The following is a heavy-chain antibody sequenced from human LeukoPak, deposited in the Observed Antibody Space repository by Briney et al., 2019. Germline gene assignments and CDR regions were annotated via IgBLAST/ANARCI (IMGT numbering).Heavy chain of an antibody. CDR2: IYYRGST. Sequence: SETLSLTCTVSGGSISSHYWSWTRQPPGKGLEWIGYIYYRGSTNYNPSLKSRVTMSLDTSKNQLFLKLSSVTAADTAVYYCARARYSYGPGEFDYWGQGTLVTVSS. CDR1: GGSISSHY. V-gene: IGHV4-59*11. CDR3: ARARYSYGPGEFDY. D-gene: IGHD5-18*01. J-gene: IGHJ4*02.